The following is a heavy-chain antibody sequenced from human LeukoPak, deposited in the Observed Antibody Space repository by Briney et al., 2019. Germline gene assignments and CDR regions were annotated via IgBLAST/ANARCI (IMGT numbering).Heavy chain of an antibody. J-gene: IGHJ6*03. Sequence: PGGSLRLSCVASGFTFNTYAMTWVRQAPGKGLEWVSSICGSGGCTYYADSVKGRFTISRDDSKNTLYLQMNSLRAEDTAVYYCARTYDFWKHYYMDVWGKGTTVTVSS. V-gene: IGHV3-23*01. D-gene: IGHD3-3*01. CDR1: GFTFNTYA. CDR3: ARTYDFWKHYYMDV. CDR2: ICGSGGCT.